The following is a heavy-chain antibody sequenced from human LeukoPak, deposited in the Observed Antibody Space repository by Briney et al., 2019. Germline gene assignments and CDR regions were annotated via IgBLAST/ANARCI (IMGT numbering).Heavy chain of an antibody. CDR3: AREGYSGCFDY. Sequence: PGGSLRLSCTVSGFTLSSYEMSWIRQAPGKGLEWVSSIDYSGGSSYYADSVKGRFTISRDNAKNSLYLQMNSLRAEDTAVYYCAREGYSGCFDYWGQGTLVTVSS. J-gene: IGHJ4*02. CDR1: GFTLSSYE. CDR2: IDYSGGSS. V-gene: IGHV3-11*01. D-gene: IGHD3-10*01.